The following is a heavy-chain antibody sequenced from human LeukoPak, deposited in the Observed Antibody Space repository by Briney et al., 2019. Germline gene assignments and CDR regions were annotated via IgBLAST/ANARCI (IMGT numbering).Heavy chain of an antibody. D-gene: IGHD5-24*01. CDR1: GFTLSTYW. CDR2: INSDGSAT. Sequence: GGSLRLSCVASGFTLSTYWMHWVRQAPGKGLVWVSRINSDGSATSYADSVMVRFTISRDSAKNTLYLQMNSLRPEDTAVYYCARVDGDGYNIPDYWGQGTLVTVSS. J-gene: IGHJ4*02. CDR3: ARVDGDGYNIPDY. V-gene: IGHV3-74*01.